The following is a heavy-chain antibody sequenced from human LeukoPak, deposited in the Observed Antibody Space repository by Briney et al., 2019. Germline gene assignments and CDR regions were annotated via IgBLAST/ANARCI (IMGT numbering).Heavy chain of an antibody. CDR2: ISGSGGST. CDR3: AKRPFNYYDSSGYYYFDY. D-gene: IGHD3-22*01. CDR1: GFTFSSYA. J-gene: IGHJ4*02. Sequence: EGSLRLSCAASGFTFSSYAMSWVRQAPGKGLEWVSAISGSGGSTYYADSVKGRFTISRDNSKNTLYLQMNSLRAEDTAVYYCAKRPFNYYDSSGYYYFDYWGQGTLVTVSS. V-gene: IGHV3-23*01.